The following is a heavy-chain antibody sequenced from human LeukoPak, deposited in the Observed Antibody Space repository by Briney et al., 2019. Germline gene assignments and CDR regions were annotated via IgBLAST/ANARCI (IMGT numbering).Heavy chain of an antibody. CDR1: GGSISSYY. CDR2: IYYSGST. V-gene: IGHV4-59*01. J-gene: IGHJ1*01. D-gene: IGHD6-19*01. CDR3: ARASGIAVAEYFQH. Sequence: PSETLSLTCTVSGGSISSYYWSWIRQPPGKGLEWIGYIYYSGSTNYNPSLKSRVTISVDTSKNQFSLKLSSVTAADTAVYYCARASGIAVAEYFQHWGQGTLVTVSS.